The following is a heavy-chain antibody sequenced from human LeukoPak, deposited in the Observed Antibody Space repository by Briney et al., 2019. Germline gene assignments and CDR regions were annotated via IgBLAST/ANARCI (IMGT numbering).Heavy chain of an antibody. CDR3: ARGVSLIYYYYYMDV. V-gene: IGHV1-8*01. CDR2: MNPNSGNT. J-gene: IGHJ6*03. Sequence: ASVKVSCKASGYTFTSYDINWVRQAPGQGLEWMVWMNPNSGNTDYAQKFQGRVTMTRNTSISTAYMELSSLRSEDTAVYYCARGVSLIYYYYYMDVWGKGTTVTVSS. D-gene: IGHD2-8*01. CDR1: GYTFTSYD.